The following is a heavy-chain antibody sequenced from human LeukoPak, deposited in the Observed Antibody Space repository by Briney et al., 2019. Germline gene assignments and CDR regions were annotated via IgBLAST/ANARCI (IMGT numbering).Heavy chain of an antibody. CDR1: GYTFTSYG. CDR2: INPSGGTT. Sequence: ASVKVSCKASGYTFTSYGISWVRQAPGQGLEWMGIINPSGGTTSYAQNFQGRVTMTRDTSTSTVYMELSSLRSEDTAVYYCARPSVGYSYGYVFDYWGQGTLVTVSS. D-gene: IGHD5-18*01. CDR3: ARPSVGYSYGYVFDY. J-gene: IGHJ4*02. V-gene: IGHV1-46*01.